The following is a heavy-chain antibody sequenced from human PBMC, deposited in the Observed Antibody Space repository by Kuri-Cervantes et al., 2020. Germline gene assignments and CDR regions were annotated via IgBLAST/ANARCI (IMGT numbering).Heavy chain of an antibody. CDR2: ISSSSSYI. CDR1: GFTFSSYS. D-gene: IGHD3-22*01. CDR3: ARERSYYDSSGYYVDY. Sequence: GGSLRLSCAASGFTFSSYSMNWVRQAPGKGLEWVSSISSSSSYIYYADSVKGRFTISRDNAKNSLYLQMNSLRAEDTAVYYCARERSYYDSSGYYVDYWGQGTLVTVSS. J-gene: IGHJ4*02. V-gene: IGHV3-21*01.